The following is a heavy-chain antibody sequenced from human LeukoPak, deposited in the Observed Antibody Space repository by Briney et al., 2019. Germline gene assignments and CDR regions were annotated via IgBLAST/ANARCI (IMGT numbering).Heavy chain of an antibody. Sequence: GGSLRLSCAVSGITLSNYGMSWVRQAPGKGPEWVAGISGSGASTNYADSVKGRFTISRDNPKNTLYLQMNSLTVEDTAVYFCATRGVVIRVILVGFHKEAYYFDSWGQGALVTVSS. J-gene: IGHJ4*02. CDR2: ISGSGAST. CDR3: ATRGVVIRVILVGFHKEAYYFDS. V-gene: IGHV3-23*01. CDR1: GITLSNYG. D-gene: IGHD3-22*01.